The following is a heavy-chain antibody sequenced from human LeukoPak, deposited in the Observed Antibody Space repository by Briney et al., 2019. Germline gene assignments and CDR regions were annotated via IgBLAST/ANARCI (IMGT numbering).Heavy chain of an antibody. D-gene: IGHD2-15*01. V-gene: IGHV4-61*02. CDR3: ARDRRYCSDGSCYYYYYMDV. CDR1: GGSISSGSYY. J-gene: IGHJ6*03. Sequence: SETLSLTCTVSGGSISSGSYYWSWIRQPAGKGLEWIGRIYTSGSTNYNPSLKSRVTISVDTSKNQFSLKLSSVTAADTAVYYCARDRRYCSDGSCYYYYYMDVWGKGTTVTISS. CDR2: IYTSGST.